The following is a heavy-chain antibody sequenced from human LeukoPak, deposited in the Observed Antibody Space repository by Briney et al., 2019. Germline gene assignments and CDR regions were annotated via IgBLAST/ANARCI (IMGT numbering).Heavy chain of an antibody. CDR2: IYYSGST. J-gene: IGHJ5*02. CDR3: AGIPIWFGELLGASWFDP. Sequence: PETLSLTCTVSGGSISSSSYYWGWIRQPPGKGLEWIGSIYYSGSTYYNPSLKSRVTISVDTSKNQFSLKLSSVTAADTAVYYCAGIPIWFGELLGASWFDPWGQGTLVTVSS. CDR1: GGSISSSSYY. V-gene: IGHV4-39*01. D-gene: IGHD3-10*01.